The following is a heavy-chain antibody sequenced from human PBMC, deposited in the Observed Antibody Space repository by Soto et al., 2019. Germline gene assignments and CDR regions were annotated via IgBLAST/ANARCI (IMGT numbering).Heavy chain of an antibody. Sequence: SETLSLTCAVSGGSFTSNNWWTWVRQPPGQGLEWIGEIYRTGSTNYNPSLKSRVTILLDKSENQFSLKVTSLTAAGTAVYYCASRDPGTSVDYWGQGTLVTVSS. V-gene: IGHV4-4*02. D-gene: IGHD1-7*01. J-gene: IGHJ4*02. CDR1: GGSFTSNNW. CDR2: IYRTGST. CDR3: ASRDPGTSVDY.